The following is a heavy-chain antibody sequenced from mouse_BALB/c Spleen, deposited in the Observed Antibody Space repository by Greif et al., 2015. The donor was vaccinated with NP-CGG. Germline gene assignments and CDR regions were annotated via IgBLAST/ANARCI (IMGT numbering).Heavy chain of an antibody. Sequence: QVQLQQPGAELAKPGASVKMSCKASGYTFTSYWMHWVKQRPGQGLEWIGYINPSTGYTEYNQKFKDKATLTADKSPSTAYMQLSSLTSEDSAVYYCARRGLGRFAYWGQGTLVTVSA. D-gene: IGHD3-3*01. V-gene: IGHV1-7*01. J-gene: IGHJ3*01. CDR2: INPSTGYT. CDR3: ARRGLGRFAY. CDR1: GYTFTSYW.